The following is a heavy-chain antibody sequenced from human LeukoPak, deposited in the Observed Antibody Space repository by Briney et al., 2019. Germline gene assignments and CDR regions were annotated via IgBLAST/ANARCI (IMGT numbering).Heavy chain of an antibody. V-gene: IGHV3-48*04. Sequence: TGGSLRLSCAASGFTFSSYAMNWVRQAPGKGLEWVSYISSSGSTIYYADSVKGRFTISRDNAKNSLYLRMNSLRAEDTAVYYCARAGETFDYWGQGTLVTVSS. CDR3: ARAGETFDY. D-gene: IGHD3-16*01. CDR1: GFTFSSYA. J-gene: IGHJ4*02. CDR2: ISSSGSTI.